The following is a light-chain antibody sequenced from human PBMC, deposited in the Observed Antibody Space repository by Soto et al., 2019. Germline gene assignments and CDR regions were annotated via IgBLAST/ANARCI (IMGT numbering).Light chain of an antibody. V-gene: IGKV3-20*01. CDR1: QSVSSSY. CDR3: QQYDTSPRT. J-gene: IGKJ1*01. CDR2: GVS. Sequence: EIVLTQSPGTLSLSPGERATLSCRASQSVSSSYLAWYQQKLGQAPRLLIYGVSNTATGIPERFSGSGSGTDFNLTISRLESEAFVVYDGQQYDTSPRTFGQGTKVEIK.